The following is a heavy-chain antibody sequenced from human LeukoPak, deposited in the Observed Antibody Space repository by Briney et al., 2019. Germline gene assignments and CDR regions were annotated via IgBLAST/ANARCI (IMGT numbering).Heavy chain of an antibody. CDR2: IIPIFGTA. D-gene: IGHD2-2*01. CDR1: GGTFSSYA. V-gene: IGHV1-69*13. Sequence: ASVKVSCKASGGTFSSYAISWVRQAPGQGLEWMGGIIPIFGTANYAQKFQGRVTITADESTSTAYIELRSLRSEDTAVYYCARMGPAAIVYWFDPWGQGTLVTVSS. CDR3: ARMGPAAIVYWFDP. J-gene: IGHJ5*02.